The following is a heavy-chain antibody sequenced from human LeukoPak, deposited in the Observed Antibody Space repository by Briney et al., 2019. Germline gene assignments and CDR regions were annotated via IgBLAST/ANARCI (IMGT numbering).Heavy chain of an antibody. CDR1: GFTFSKFG. V-gene: IGHV3-30*18. J-gene: IGHJ3*02. Sequence: GRSLRLSCAASGFTFSKFGMHWVRQAPGKGLEWVAVISYDGSLKHYLDSVKGRFTISRDNSKNTLYLQMDSLRVEDTAVYYCAKKYSYGSGAGDALDIWGHGTLVTVSS. CDR2: ISYDGSLK. D-gene: IGHD3-10*01. CDR3: AKKYSYGSGAGDALDI.